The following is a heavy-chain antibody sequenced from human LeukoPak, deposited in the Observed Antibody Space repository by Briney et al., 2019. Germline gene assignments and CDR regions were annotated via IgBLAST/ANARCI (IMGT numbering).Heavy chain of an antibody. D-gene: IGHD6-19*01. CDR2: LYYSGST. V-gene: IGHV4-39*07. J-gene: IGHJ5*02. CDR3: ARGAKTQWLAPLNWFDP. CDR1: GGSISSRSYY. Sequence: SKTLSLTCSVSGGSISSRSYYWGWIRQPPGKGLEWIGTLYYSGSTHYNPSLKSRVTISVDTSKNQFSLKLTSVTAADTAIYYCARGAKTQWLAPLNWFDPWGQGTLVTVSS.